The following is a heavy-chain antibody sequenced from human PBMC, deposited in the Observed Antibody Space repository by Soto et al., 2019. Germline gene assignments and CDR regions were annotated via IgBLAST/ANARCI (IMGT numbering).Heavy chain of an antibody. V-gene: IGHV1-18*01. CDR1: GYSFTNYG. Sequence: QAQLVQSGADVKKPGASVTVSCKASGYSFTNYGISWVRQAPGQGLEWMGWIGNNNGNTNYAQKIKGRVTMTTDTATRTAYMELRSLRSDDTAVYYCARVGVCSGDSGYSSPDDAFDIWGQGTMVTVSS. D-gene: IGHD2-15*01. CDR3: ARVGVCSGDSGYSSPDDAFDI. J-gene: IGHJ3*02. CDR2: IGNNNGNT.